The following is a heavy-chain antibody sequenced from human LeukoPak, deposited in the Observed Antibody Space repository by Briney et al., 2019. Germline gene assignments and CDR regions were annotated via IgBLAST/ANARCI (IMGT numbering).Heavy chain of an antibody. CDR2: IRYDGSNK. CDR1: GFTFSSYG. CDR3: VKDLSGGASYFDY. D-gene: IGHD3-16*01. J-gene: IGHJ4*02. Sequence: GGSLRLSCAVSGFTFSSYGMHWVRQAPGKGLEWVAFIRYDGSNKYYADSVKGRFTISRDNSKNTLYLQMNSLRAEDTAVYYCVKDLSGGASYFDYWGQGTLVTVSS. V-gene: IGHV3-30*02.